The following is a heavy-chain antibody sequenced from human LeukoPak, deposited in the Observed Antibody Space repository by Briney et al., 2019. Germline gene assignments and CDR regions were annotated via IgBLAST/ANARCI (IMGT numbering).Heavy chain of an antibody. V-gene: IGHV3-21*01. D-gene: IGHD2-2*01. J-gene: IGHJ4*02. CDR2: VSSSRSYI. CDR3: ARGEMSAMLDY. Sequence: PRGSLRLSCAASGFTFSSYSMNWVRQAPGKGLEWVSLVSSSRSYIYYADSVKGRFTISRDNAKKSLYLQMSSLRAEDTAVYYCARGEMSAMLDYWGQGTLVTVSS. CDR1: GFTFSSYS.